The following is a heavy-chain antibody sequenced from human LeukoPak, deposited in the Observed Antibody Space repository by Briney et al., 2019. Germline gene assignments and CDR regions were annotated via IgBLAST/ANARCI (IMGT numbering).Heavy chain of an antibody. D-gene: IGHD2-21*02. Sequence: SETLSLTCTVSGGSINSDTYFWGWIRQPPGKGLEWIGNIYYSGTTHYNPSLKSRVTISKDTSKNQFSLKLSSVTAADTAVYFCATVRVVVAPAPRGVEYSYYMDVWGKGTTVTVSS. J-gene: IGHJ6*03. V-gene: IGHV4-39*07. CDR3: ATVRVVVAPAPRGVEYSYYMDV. CDR2: IYYSGTT. CDR1: GGSINSDTYF.